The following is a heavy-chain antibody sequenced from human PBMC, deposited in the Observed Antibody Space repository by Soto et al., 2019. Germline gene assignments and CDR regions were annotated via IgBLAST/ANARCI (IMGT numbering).Heavy chain of an antibody. J-gene: IGHJ3*02. Sequence: PGESLKISCKGSGYSFTSYWIGWVRQMPGKGLEWMGITYPGDSDTRYSPSFQGQVTISADKSISTAYLQWSSLKASDTAMYYCARRPSHPMIVVARRAFDIWGQGTMVTVSS. D-gene: IGHD3-22*01. V-gene: IGHV5-51*01. CDR2: TYPGDSDT. CDR1: GYSFTSYW. CDR3: ARRPSHPMIVVARRAFDI.